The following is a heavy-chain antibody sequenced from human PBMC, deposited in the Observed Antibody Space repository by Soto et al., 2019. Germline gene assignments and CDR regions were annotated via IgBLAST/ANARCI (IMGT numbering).Heavy chain of an antibody. Sequence: GGSLRLSCAASGFTFSSYGLHWVRQAPGKGLEWVAVISYDGSNKYYADSVKGRFTISRDNSKNTLYLQMNSLRAEDTAVYYCARGLTPSVEVTANRPFDYWGQGIQVTVSS. J-gene: IGHJ4*02. V-gene: IGHV3-30*03. D-gene: IGHD2-21*02. CDR1: GFTFSSYG. CDR2: ISYDGSNK. CDR3: ARGLTPSVEVTANRPFDY.